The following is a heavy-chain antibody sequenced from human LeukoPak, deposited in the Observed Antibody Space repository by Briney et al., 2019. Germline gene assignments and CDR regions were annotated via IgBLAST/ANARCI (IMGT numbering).Heavy chain of an antibody. CDR3: ARALKLGYCSSTSCLGFDP. V-gene: IGHV1-18*01. J-gene: IGHJ5*02. CDR2: ISAYNGNT. CDR1: GYTFTSYG. Sequence: ASVNVSCKASGYTFTSYGISWVRQAPGQGLEWMGWISAYNGNTNYAQKLQGRVTMTTDTSTSTAYMELRSLRSDDTAVYYCARALKLGYCSSTSCLGFDPWGRGTLVTVSS. D-gene: IGHD2-2*01.